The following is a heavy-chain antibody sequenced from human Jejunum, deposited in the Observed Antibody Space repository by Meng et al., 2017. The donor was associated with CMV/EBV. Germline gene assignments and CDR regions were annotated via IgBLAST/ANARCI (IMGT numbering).Heavy chain of an antibody. D-gene: IGHD2-15*01. CDR1: NY. CDR3: AREGTGYCSSSSCPEGLGVFDI. V-gene: IGHV3-53*01. J-gene: IGHJ3*02. CDR2: LYSGGTT. Sequence: NYMSRVSQAPGTGLRWVSVLYSGGTTYYADSVKGRFTISRDNSKNTLYLQMNSLRAEDTAVYYCAREGTGYCSSSSCPEGLGVFDIWGQGTMVTVSS.